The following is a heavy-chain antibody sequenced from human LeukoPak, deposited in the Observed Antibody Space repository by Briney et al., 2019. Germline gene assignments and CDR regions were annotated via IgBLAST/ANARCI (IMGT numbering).Heavy chain of an antibody. CDR2: IYYSGST. D-gene: IGHD3-9*01. V-gene: IGHV4-39*01. CDR3: ARHDGLRYSRYYYYYMDV. J-gene: IGHJ6*03. CDR1: GGSISSSSYY. Sequence: SETLSLTCTVSGGSISSSSYYWGWIRQPPGKGLEWIGRIYYSGSTYYNPSLKSRVTISVDTSKNQFSLKLSSVTAADTAVYYCARHDGLRYSRYYYYYMDVWGEGTTVTVSS.